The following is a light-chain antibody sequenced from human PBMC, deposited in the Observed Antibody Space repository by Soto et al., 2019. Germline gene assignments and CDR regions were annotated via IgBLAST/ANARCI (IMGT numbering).Light chain of an antibody. Sequence: EIVVTQSPATLSVSPGARATLSCRASQSVSSNLAWYQQKPGQAPRLLINGASTRATGIPARFSGSGSGTDFTLTISRLEPEDFAVYYCQQYGSSWKTFGQGTKVDI. V-gene: IGKV3-15*01. CDR3: QQYGSSWKT. J-gene: IGKJ1*01. CDR1: QSVSSN. CDR2: GAS.